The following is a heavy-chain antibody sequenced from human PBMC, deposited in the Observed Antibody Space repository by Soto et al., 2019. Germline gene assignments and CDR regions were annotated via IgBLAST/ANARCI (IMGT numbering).Heavy chain of an antibody. J-gene: IGHJ4*02. D-gene: IGHD5-12*01. V-gene: IGHV3-48*01. CDR1: GFTFSRHS. Sequence: GGSLRLSCAASGFTFSRHSMNWVRQAPGKGLEWVSYISSSSTIYYADSVTGRFTISRDNAKDSLYLQMNSLRAEDTAVYYCARASGYDWSTRWELDYWGQGTLVTVSS. CDR3: ARASGYDWSTRWELDY. CDR2: ISSSSTI.